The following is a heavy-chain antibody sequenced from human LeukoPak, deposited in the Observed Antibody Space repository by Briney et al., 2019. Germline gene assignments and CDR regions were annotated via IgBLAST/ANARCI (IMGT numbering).Heavy chain of an antibody. Sequence: GGSLRLSCAASGFTVSSNYMSWVRQAPGKGLEWVSVIYSGGSTYYADSVKGRFTISRDNSKNTLYLQMNSLRAEDTAVYYCARVERAVAGTFYGYYGMDVWGQGTTVTVSS. CDR1: GFTVSSNY. CDR3: ARVERAVAGTFYGYYGMDV. D-gene: IGHD6-19*01. CDR2: IYSGGST. J-gene: IGHJ6*02. V-gene: IGHV3-66*01.